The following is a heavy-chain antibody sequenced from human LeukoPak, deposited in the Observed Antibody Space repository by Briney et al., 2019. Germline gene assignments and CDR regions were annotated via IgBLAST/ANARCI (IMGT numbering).Heavy chain of an antibody. D-gene: IGHD5-24*01. V-gene: IGHV4-31*03. CDR3: AREGRDRNFDY. Sequence: SKTLSLTCTVSGGSISSGGYYWSWLRQHPGKGLEWIGYIYYSGSTYYNPSLKSRVTISVDTSKNQFSLKLSSVTAADTAVYYCAREGRDRNFDYWGQGTLVTVSS. J-gene: IGHJ4*02. CDR2: IYYSGST. CDR1: GGSISSGGYY.